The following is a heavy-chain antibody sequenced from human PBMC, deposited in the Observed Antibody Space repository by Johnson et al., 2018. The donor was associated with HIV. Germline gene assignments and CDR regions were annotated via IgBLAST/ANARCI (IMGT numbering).Heavy chain of an antibody. CDR3: AKNPGIAGGAFDI. Sequence: VPLVESGGGLVQPGGSLRLSCAASGFTFSSYAMHWVRQAPGKGLEWVSGISWNSGSIGYADSVKGRFTISRDNANNSLYLQMNSLRAEDTALYYCAKNPGIAGGAFDIWGQGTMVTVSS. CDR1: GFTFSSYA. D-gene: IGHD6-13*01. V-gene: IGHV3-9*01. J-gene: IGHJ3*02. CDR2: ISWNSGSI.